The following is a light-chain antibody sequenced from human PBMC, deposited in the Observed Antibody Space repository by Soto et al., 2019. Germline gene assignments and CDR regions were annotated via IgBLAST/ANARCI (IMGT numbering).Light chain of an antibody. Sequence: DIQMTQSPSSLSASVGDRVTITCQASQDISNYLNWYKQKPGKAPKLLIYDASNLETGVPSRFSGSGSGTDFTFTISSLQPEAIATYYCQQYDNLPRFGPGTKVDIK. CDR1: QDISNY. V-gene: IGKV1-33*01. CDR2: DAS. CDR3: QQYDNLPR. J-gene: IGKJ3*01.